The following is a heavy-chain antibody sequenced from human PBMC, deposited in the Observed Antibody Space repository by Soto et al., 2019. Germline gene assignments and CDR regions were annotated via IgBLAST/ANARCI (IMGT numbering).Heavy chain of an antibody. CDR1: GFTFGSYG. CDR3: AKDWGDYTDYYYYYMDV. CDR2: ISYDGSNK. V-gene: IGHV3-30*18. Sequence: QVQLVESGGGVVQPGRSLRLSCAASGFTFGSYGMHWVRQAPGKGLEWVAVISYDGSNKYYADSVKGRFTISRDNSKNTLYLQMNSLRAEDTAVYYCAKDWGDYTDYYYYYMDVWGKGTTVTVSS. J-gene: IGHJ6*03. D-gene: IGHD3-16*01.